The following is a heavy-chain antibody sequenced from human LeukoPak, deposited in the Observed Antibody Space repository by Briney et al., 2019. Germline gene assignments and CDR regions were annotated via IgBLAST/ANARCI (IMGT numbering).Heavy chain of an antibody. CDR1: GFTLSSYA. D-gene: IGHD3-9*01. CDR3: AREGGDILTGSGAFDI. CDR2: TSSSDAGT. V-gene: IGHV3-23*01. J-gene: IGHJ3*02. Sequence: GGSLRLSCAASGFTLSSYAMSWVRQAPGKGLEWVSATSSSDAGTYYAESVRGRFTISRDNSKNTLYLQMNSLRAEDTAVYYCAREGGDILTGSGAFDIWGQGTMVTVSS.